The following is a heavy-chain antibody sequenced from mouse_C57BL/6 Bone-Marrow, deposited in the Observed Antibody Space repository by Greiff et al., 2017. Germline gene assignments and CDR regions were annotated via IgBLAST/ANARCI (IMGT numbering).Heavy chain of an antibody. CDR3: ARRPDYYGSSYYAMDY. Sequence: QVQLQQSGAELARPGASVKLSCKASGYTFTSYGISWVKQRTGQGLEWIGEIYPRSGNTYYNEKFKGKATLTADKSSSTAYMELRSLTSEDSAVYFCARRPDYYGSSYYAMDYWVQGTSVTVSS. D-gene: IGHD1-1*01. CDR1: GYTFTSYG. V-gene: IGHV1-81*01. J-gene: IGHJ4*01. CDR2: IYPRSGNT.